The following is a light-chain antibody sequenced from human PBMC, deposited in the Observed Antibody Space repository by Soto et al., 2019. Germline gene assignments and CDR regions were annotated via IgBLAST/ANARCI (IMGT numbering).Light chain of an antibody. CDR2: GVT. CDR3: SSYTGTNTLV. Sequence: QSALTQPASVSGSPGQSITISCTGTSSDVGDYNYVSWYLQHPGKAPKLIIYGVTNRPSGISNRFSGSKSGNTASLTISGIHAEDEADYYCSSYTGTNTLVFGGGTQLTVL. V-gene: IGLV2-14*01. J-gene: IGLJ2*01. CDR1: SSDVGDYNY.